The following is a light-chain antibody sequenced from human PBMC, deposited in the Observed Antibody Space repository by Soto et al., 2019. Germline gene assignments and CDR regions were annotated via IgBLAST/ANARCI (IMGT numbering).Light chain of an antibody. J-gene: IGLJ3*02. CDR2: AYT. Sequence: QSVLTQPPSVSGAPGQRVTISYTGSNSNIGAGYDLHWYQQFPGAAPKLLIFAYTNRPSGVPDRFSGSKSGTSASLAISGLQADDEADYYCQSFDSSLTAWVFGGGTKLTVL. CDR3: QSFDSSLTAWV. V-gene: IGLV1-40*01. CDR1: NSNIGAGYD.